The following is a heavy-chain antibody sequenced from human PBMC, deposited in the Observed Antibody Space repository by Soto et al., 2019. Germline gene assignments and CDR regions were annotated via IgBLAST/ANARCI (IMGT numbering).Heavy chain of an antibody. J-gene: IGHJ5*02. Sequence: PGESLKISCAASGFTFSSYAMSWVRQAPGKGLEWVSAISGSGGSTYYADSVKGRFTISRDNSKNTLYLQMNSLRAEDTAVYYCAKVELRHDWFDPWGQGTMVTVSS. V-gene: IGHV3-23*01. CDR2: ISGSGGST. D-gene: IGHD1-7*01. CDR3: AKVELRHDWFDP. CDR1: GFTFSSYA.